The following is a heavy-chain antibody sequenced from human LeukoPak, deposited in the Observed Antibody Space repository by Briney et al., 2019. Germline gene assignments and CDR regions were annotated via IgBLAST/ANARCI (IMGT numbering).Heavy chain of an antibody. CDR3: ARFRRYYDSSGYTSDAFDI. V-gene: IGHV1-2*02. D-gene: IGHD3-22*01. J-gene: IGHJ3*02. CDR2: INPNSGGT. CDR1: GYTFTGYY. Sequence: ASAKVSCKASGYTFTGYYMHWVRQAPGQGLEWMGWINPNSGGTNYAQKFQGRVTMTRDTSISTAYMELSRLRSDDTAVYYCARFRRYYDSSGYTSDAFDIWGQGTMVTVSS.